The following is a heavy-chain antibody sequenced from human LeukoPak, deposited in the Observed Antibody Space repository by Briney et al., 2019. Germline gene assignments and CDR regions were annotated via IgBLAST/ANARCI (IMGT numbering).Heavy chain of an antibody. J-gene: IGHJ6*03. Sequence: SETLSLTCVVSGGSISSGNWWTWVRQPPGKGLEWIGYIYYSGSTNYNPSLKSRVTISVDTSKNQFSLKLSSVTAADTAVYYCARTSEGYCRGGSCWDYYYYMDVWGKGTTVTVSS. V-gene: IGHV4-4*02. CDR1: GGSISSGNW. CDR2: IYYSGST. D-gene: IGHD2-15*01. CDR3: ARTSEGYCRGGSCWDYYYYMDV.